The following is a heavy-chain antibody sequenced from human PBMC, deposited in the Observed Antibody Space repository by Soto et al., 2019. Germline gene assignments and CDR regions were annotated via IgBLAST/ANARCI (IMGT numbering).Heavy chain of an antibody. Sequence: QVRLQESGPGLVKPAETLSLTCTVSSGSISAYYWAWIRQPPGKALESIGYISYDGSTRYNPSIKSRVTILLDTSKIHFSLKLTSVTAADTAVYYCARRRNYDIFTDHYHYMDVWGKGTMVTVSS. D-gene: IGHD3-9*01. CDR1: SGSISAYY. V-gene: IGHV4-59*08. J-gene: IGHJ6*03. CDR3: ARRRNYDIFTDHYHYMDV. CDR2: ISYDGST.